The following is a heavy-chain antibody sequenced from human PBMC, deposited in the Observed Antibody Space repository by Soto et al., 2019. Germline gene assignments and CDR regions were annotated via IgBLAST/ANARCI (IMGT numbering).Heavy chain of an antibody. V-gene: IGHV3-7*03. CDR3: ARGHGSSWYLGWFDP. J-gene: IGHJ5*02. CDR1: GFTFSSYW. D-gene: IGHD6-13*01. CDR2: IKQDGSEK. Sequence: GGSLRLSCAASGFTFSSYWMSWVRQAPGKGLEWVANIKQDGSEKYYVDSVKGRFTISRDNAKNSLYLQMNSLRAEDTAVYYCARGHGSSWYLGWFDPWGQGTLVTVSS.